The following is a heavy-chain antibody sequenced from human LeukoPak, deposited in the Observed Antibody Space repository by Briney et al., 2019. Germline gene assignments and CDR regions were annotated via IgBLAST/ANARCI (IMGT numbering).Heavy chain of an antibody. CDR1: GYTFNNYG. D-gene: IGHD3-9*01. CDR2: INTDTGNP. Sequence: ASVRVSCKASGYTFNNYGISWVRQAPGQGLEWMGWINTDTGNPTYAQGFTGRFVFSLDTSVSTTYLQISSLKAEDTAVYYCARVSDILTDYSQLGDYWGQGTLVTVSS. J-gene: IGHJ4*02. V-gene: IGHV7-4-1*02. CDR3: ARVSDILTDYSQLGDY.